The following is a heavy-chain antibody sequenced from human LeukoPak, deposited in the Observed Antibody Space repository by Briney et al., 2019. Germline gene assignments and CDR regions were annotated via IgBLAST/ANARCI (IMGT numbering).Heavy chain of an antibody. J-gene: IGHJ4*02. CDR2: LSTSGGST. D-gene: IGHD6-13*01. CDR3: AKGGSWSHFDY. V-gene: IGHV3-23*01. Sequence: PGGSLRLSCAASGFTFGTYAMSWVRQAPGKGLEWVSSLSTSGGSTYYADSVKGRFTISRDNSQNTLYLHLNSLRAEDTAVYFCAKGGSWSHFDYWGQGTLVTVSS. CDR1: GFTFGTYA.